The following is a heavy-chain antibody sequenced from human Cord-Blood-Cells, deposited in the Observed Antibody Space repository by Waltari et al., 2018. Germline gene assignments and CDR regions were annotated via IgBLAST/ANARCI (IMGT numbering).Heavy chain of an antibody. D-gene: IGHD3-16*01. CDR1: GGSFSGYY. CDR3: ARVYYDYVYGMDV. V-gene: IGHV4-34*01. CDR2: IHHSGRT. J-gene: IGHJ6*02. Sequence: QVQLQQWGAGLLKPSETLSLTCAVYGGSFSGYYWSWIRQPPGKGLEVIGEIHHSGRTNYSPSLKSRVTISGDTAKNQFSRKLSSVTAADTAVYYCARVYYDYVYGMDVWGQGTTVTVSS.